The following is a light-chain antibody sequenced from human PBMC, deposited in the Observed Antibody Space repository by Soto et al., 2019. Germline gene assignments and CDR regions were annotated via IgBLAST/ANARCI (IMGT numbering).Light chain of an antibody. Sequence: EVVLTQSPGTLCLSPGERAILSCRASQSVSSSFLAWYQQKPGRTPRLLIYDASSRATGIPDRFSGSGSGTDFTLTIDRLEPEDFAVYYCQHYGRSPGLFTFGPGTKVDIK. CDR1: QSVSSSF. V-gene: IGKV3-20*01. J-gene: IGKJ3*01. CDR3: QHYGRSPGLFT. CDR2: DAS.